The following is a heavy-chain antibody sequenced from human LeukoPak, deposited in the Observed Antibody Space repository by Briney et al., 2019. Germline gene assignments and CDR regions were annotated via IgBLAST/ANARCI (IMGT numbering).Heavy chain of an antibody. J-gene: IGHJ4*02. Sequence: PSETLSLTCTVSGGSISTGGHYWSWIRQHPVKGLEWIGYVFHSGSSFYNPSLKSRVSMSVDTSKNQFSLKLSSVTAADTAVYYCARERRGGYDGYFDYWGQGTLVTVSS. CDR1: GGSISTGGHY. V-gene: IGHV4-31*03. CDR2: VFHSGSS. CDR3: ARERRGGYDGYFDY. D-gene: IGHD5-12*01.